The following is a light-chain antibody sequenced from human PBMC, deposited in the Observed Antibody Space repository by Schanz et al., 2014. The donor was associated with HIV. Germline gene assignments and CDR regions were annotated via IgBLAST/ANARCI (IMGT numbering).Light chain of an antibody. J-gene: IGKJ1*01. V-gene: IGKV1-5*03. CDR3: QQYAVSSWT. CDR1: QSISSW. Sequence: DIQMTQSPSTLSASVGDRVILTCRASQSISSWLAWYQHKPGKAPKLLIYKASSLESGVPSRFSGSGFGTEFTLTISSLQPDDFATYYCQQYAVSSWTFGLGTRV. CDR2: KAS.